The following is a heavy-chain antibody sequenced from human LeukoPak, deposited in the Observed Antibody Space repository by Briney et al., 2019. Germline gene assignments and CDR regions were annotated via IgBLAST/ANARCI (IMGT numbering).Heavy chain of an antibody. Sequence: GRSLRLSCAASGFTFSSYGMYWVRQAPGKGLEWVAVIWYDGSNKYYADSVKGRFTISRDNSKNTLYLQMNSLRAEDSALYYCARGGRGSAAVVAPRSFDIWGQGTMVTVSS. CDR1: GFTFSSYG. D-gene: IGHD3-22*01. CDR3: ARGGRGSAAVVAPRSFDI. J-gene: IGHJ3*02. CDR2: IWYDGSNK. V-gene: IGHV3-33*01.